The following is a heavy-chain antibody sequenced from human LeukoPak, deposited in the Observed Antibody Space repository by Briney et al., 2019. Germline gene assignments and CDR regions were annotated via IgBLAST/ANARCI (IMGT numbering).Heavy chain of an antibody. CDR2: ISGSGGST. CDR3: ATTVTRSRYYYYYMDV. D-gene: IGHD4-11*01. J-gene: IGHJ6*03. Sequence: GGSLRLSCAASGFTFSSYAMSWVRQAPGKGLEWVSAISGSGGSTYYADSVKGRFTISRDNSKNTLYLQMNSLRAEDTAVYYCATTVTRSRYYYYYMDVWGKGTTVTVSS. V-gene: IGHV3-23*01. CDR1: GFTFSSYA.